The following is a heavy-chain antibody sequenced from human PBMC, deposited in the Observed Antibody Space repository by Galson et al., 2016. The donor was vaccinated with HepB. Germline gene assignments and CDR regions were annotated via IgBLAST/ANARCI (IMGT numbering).Heavy chain of an antibody. CDR2: IWYDGREK. J-gene: IGHJ6*02. CDR1: GFTFSTYG. CDR3: ATGGGRRSKYYGMDV. Sequence: SLRLSCAASGFTFSTYGMHWVRQAPGKGLEWVAVIWYDGREKYYADSVKGRFTISRDNSKNTLYMQVNSLRAEDTAVYYCATGGGRRSKYYGMDVWGHGTMVTVSS. D-gene: IGHD1-26*01. V-gene: IGHV3-33*01.